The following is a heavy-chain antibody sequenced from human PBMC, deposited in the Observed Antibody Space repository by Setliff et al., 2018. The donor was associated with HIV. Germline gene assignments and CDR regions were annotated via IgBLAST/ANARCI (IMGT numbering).Heavy chain of an antibody. Sequence: PSETLSLTCSVSGGSLSSGAYYWSWIRQLPGKGLEWIGYIFYGSPEYNPSLQSRLTISADTSKNQFSLQLRSVTAADTAVYYCARGREGRQYDSSAAFYYWGQGILVTVSS. CDR2: IFYGSP. V-gene: IGHV4-31*03. D-gene: IGHD3-22*01. CDR3: ARGREGRQYDSSAAFYY. J-gene: IGHJ4*02. CDR1: GGSLSSGAYY.